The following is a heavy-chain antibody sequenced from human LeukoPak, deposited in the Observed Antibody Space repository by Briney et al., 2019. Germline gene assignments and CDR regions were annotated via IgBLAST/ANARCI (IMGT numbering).Heavy chain of an antibody. D-gene: IGHD3-16*01. Sequence: PGRSLRLSCPASGFTFSSYAMHWVRQAPGKGLEWVAVISYDGSNKYYADSVKGRFTISRDNSKNTLYLQMNSLRAEDTAVYYCARGRVRGGNYFDYWGQGTLVTVSS. J-gene: IGHJ4*02. CDR2: ISYDGSNK. CDR3: ARGRVRGGNYFDY. CDR1: GFTFSSYA. V-gene: IGHV3-30-3*01.